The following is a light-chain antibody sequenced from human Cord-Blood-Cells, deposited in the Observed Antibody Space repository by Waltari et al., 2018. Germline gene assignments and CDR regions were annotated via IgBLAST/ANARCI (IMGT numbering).Light chain of an antibody. J-gene: IGLJ3*02. CDR3: AAWDDSLSGWV. Sequence: QSVLTQPPSASGTPGQRVTISCSGSSSNIGSNSVSWYQQLPGPAPKLLIYRNNQPPSGVPDRFSGSKSGTSASLAISGLRSEDEADYYCAAWDDSLSGWVFGGGTKLTVL. V-gene: IGLV1-47*01. CDR1: SSNIGSNS. CDR2: RNN.